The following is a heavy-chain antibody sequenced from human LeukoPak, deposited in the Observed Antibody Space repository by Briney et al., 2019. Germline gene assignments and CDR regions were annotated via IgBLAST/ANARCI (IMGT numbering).Heavy chain of an antibody. CDR2: INSDGSST. J-gene: IGHJ6*02. Sequence: GGSLRLSCAASGFTFSSYWMHWVRQAPGKGLVWVSRINSDGSSTSYADSVKGRFTISRDNAKNTLYLQMNSLRAEDTAVYYCAQSSGWYGDYYYYGMDVWGQGTTVTVSS. V-gene: IGHV3-74*01. CDR1: GFTFSSYW. CDR3: AQSSGWYGDYYYYGMDV. D-gene: IGHD6-19*01.